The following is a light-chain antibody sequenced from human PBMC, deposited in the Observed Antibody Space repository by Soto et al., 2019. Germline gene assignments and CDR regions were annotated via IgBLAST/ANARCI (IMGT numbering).Light chain of an antibody. CDR1: QSIYKW. Sequence: DIQMTQSPSSVSASIGDRDTISLRASQSIYKWLVWYQQKPGKAPKLLTYAASSLQSGVQSRVSCSGYGTDFMLTISSLQPEEFATYYFQQAASFPLPFGVGTKVDIK. CDR2: AAS. V-gene: IGKV1-12*01. J-gene: IGKJ4*01. CDR3: QQAASFPLP.